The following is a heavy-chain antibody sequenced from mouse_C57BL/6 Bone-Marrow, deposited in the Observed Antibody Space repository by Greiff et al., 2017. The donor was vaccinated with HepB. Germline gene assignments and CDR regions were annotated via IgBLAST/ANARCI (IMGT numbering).Heavy chain of an antibody. CDR1: GYTFTSYW. CDR2: IDPSDSYT. Sequence: QVQLQQPGAELVKPGASVKLSCKASGYTFTSYWMQWVKQRPGQGLEWIGEIDPSDSYTNYNQKFKGKATLTVDTSSSTAYMQLSSLTSEDSAVYYCVGYYGSSRTWFAYWSQGTLVTVSA. D-gene: IGHD1-1*01. J-gene: IGHJ3*01. V-gene: IGHV1-50*01. CDR3: VGYYGSSRTWFAY.